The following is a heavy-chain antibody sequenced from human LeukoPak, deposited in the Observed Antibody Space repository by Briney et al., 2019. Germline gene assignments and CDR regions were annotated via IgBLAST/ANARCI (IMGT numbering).Heavy chain of an antibody. Sequence: PSETLSLTCTVSGGSISSYYWSWIRQPPGKGLEWIGYIYYSGSTNYNPSLKSRVTISVDTSKNQFSLKLSSVTAADTAVYYCASPGARVGATWDYFDYWGQGTLVTVSS. CDR1: GGSISSYY. J-gene: IGHJ4*02. D-gene: IGHD1-26*01. CDR3: ASPGARVGATWDYFDY. CDR2: IYYSGST. V-gene: IGHV4-59*08.